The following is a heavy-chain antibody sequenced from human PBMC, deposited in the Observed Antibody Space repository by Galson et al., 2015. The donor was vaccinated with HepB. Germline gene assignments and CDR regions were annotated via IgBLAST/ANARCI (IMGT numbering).Heavy chain of an antibody. D-gene: IGHD4-17*01. V-gene: IGHV3-30-3*01. CDR1: GFSFSYFP. CDR3: VRPRGAGAGDYQNWYFDL. J-gene: IGHJ2*01. Sequence: SLRLSCAASGFSFSYFPMHWVRQAPGKGLEWVAVISYTGSYTAYADFGRGRFTISRDNSKNALYLQMNSLRVEDTALYYCVRPRGAGAGDYQNWYFDLCGRGTLVTVSS. CDR2: ISYTGSYT.